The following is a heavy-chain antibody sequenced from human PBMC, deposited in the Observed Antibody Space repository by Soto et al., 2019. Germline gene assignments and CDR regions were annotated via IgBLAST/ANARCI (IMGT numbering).Heavy chain of an antibody. CDR1: GGSISSGAYY. CDR2: IYYSGST. CDR3: AIYDSSGSRGFQH. Sequence: QVQLHESGPGLVKPSQTLSLTCTVSGGSISSGAYYWSWIRQHPGKGLEWIGYIYYSGSTYYNPSLKSRVTISVDTSKNQFSLKLSSVTAADTAVYYCAIYDSSGSRGFQHWGQGTLVTVSS. D-gene: IGHD3-22*01. J-gene: IGHJ1*01. V-gene: IGHV4-31*03.